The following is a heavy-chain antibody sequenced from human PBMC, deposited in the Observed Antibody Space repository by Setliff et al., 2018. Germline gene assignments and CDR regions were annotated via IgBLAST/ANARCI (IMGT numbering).Heavy chain of an antibody. CDR3: ARENGYCSGGACYFMFDY. J-gene: IGHJ4*02. Sequence: PSETLSLTCTVSDDSISSRHYYWSWIRQPPGKGLEWIGYIHYSGTTNYNPSLKSRVTLSLDTAKNQFSLELRAVTAADTALYYCARENGYCSGGACYFMFDYWGQGTLVTVSS. CDR2: IHYSGTT. CDR1: DDSISSRHYY. V-gene: IGHV4-61*01. D-gene: IGHD2-15*01.